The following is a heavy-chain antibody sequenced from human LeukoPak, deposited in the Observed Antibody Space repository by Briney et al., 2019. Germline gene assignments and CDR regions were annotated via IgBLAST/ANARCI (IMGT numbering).Heavy chain of an antibody. D-gene: IGHD6-13*01. CDR1: GYTFTIYG. Sequence: GASVKVSFKASGYTFTIYGISWVRQAPGQGLEWMGWISAYNGNTDYAQKVQGRVTMTTDTSTSTAYMELRSLRYDDTAVYYRARDAYSSSYYVYWGQGTLVTVSS. CDR2: ISAYNGNT. J-gene: IGHJ4*02. CDR3: ARDAYSSSYYVY. V-gene: IGHV1-18*01.